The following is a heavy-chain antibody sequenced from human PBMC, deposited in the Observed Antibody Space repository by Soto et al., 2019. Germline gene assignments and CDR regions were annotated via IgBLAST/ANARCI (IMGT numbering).Heavy chain of an antibody. CDR2: ISSSSDYI. CDR3: ARARVYATGPLDF. CDR1: GFTFTSYT. V-gene: IGHV3-21*06. Sequence: GGSLRLSCAASGFTFTSYTMNWVRQAPGKGLEWVSSISSSSDYIYYADSMKGRVTISRDNAKNSLFLDMNSLTGEDTAVYYCARARVYATGPLDFWGQGTLVTVPQ. J-gene: IGHJ4*02. D-gene: IGHD6-13*01.